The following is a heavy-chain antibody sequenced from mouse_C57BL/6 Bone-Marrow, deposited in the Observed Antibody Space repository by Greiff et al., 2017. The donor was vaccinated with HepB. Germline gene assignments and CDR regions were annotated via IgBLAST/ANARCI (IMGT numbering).Heavy chain of an antibody. CDR1: GYSFTGYY. CDR2: INPSTGGT. CDR3: ARSDDYPGFDY. J-gene: IGHJ2*01. D-gene: IGHD2-4*01. Sequence: VQLKESGPELVKPGASVKISCKASGYSFTGYYMNWVKQSPEKSLEWIGEINPSTGGTTYNQKFKAKATLTVDKSSSTAYMQLKSLTSEDSAVYYCARSDDYPGFDYWGQGTTLTVSS. V-gene: IGHV1-42*01.